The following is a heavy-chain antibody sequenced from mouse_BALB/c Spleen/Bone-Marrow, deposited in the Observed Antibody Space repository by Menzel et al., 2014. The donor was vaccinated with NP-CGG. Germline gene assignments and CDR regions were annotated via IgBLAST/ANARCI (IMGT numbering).Heavy chain of an antibody. CDR1: GYTFTSYW. J-gene: IGHJ4*01. Sequence: LVESGAELAKPGASVKMSCKASGYTFTSYWMHWVKQRPGRGLEWIGYINPSTDYTEYNQKFKDKATLTADKSSSTAYMQLSSLTSEDSAVYYCATSPDPAMDYWGQGTSVTVSS. CDR2: INPSTDYT. V-gene: IGHV1-7*01. CDR3: ATSPDPAMDY.